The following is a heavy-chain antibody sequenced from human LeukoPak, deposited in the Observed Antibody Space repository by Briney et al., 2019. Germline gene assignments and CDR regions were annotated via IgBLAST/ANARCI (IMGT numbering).Heavy chain of an antibody. CDR2: IYTSGST. V-gene: IGHV4-4*07. J-gene: IGHJ4*02. Sequence: SETLSPTCTVSGGSISSYYWSWIRQPAGKGLEWIGRIYTSGSTNYNPSLKSRVTISLDTSKNQFSLKLSSVTAADTAVYYCANSIDFDYGDYYFDYWGQGALVTVSS. CDR1: GGSISSYY. D-gene: IGHD4-17*01. CDR3: ANSIDFDYGDYYFDY.